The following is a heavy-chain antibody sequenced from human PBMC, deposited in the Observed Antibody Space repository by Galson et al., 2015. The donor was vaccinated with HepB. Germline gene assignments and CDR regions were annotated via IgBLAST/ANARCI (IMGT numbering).Heavy chain of an antibody. V-gene: IGHV3-74*01. J-gene: IGHJ4*02. Sequence: SLRLSCATSGFTFSIYRMHWVRQAPGKGLIWVSRIISDGSSASYADSVKGRFTISRDNAKDTLYLQMNSLRAEDTAVYYCARQLYSNQFYLDFWGQGTLVTVSS. CDR3: ARQLYSNQFYLDF. D-gene: IGHD4-11*01. CDR1: GFTFSIYR. CDR2: IISDGSSA.